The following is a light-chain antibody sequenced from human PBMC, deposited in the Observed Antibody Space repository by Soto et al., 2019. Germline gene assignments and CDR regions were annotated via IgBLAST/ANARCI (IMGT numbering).Light chain of an antibody. CDR1: QRVSSSY. CDR3: QQYGSPLT. J-gene: IGKJ4*02. CDR2: GAP. Sequence: EIVLTQSPGTLSLSPGERATLSCRASQRVSSSYLAWYQQKPGQAPRLLFHGAPSRATGIPDRFNGSGSGTDFTLSTSRLEPEDCAVYYCQQYGSPLTFGGGTKVEIK. V-gene: IGKV3-20*01.